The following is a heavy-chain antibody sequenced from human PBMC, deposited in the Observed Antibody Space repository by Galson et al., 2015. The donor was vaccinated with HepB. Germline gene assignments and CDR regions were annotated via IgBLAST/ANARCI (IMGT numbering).Heavy chain of an antibody. CDR2: VDSSGDDT. J-gene: IGHJ4*02. Sequence: SLRLSCAVSGFTFTKHAMSWVRQAPGKGLEWVSAVDSSGDDTYYADSVKGRFTISRDNSRNTLYLQMNSLRAEDTAVYYCAKYYYGSGSDFCFDYWGQGTLVTVSS. CDR3: AKYYYGSGSDFCFDY. V-gene: IGHV3-23*01. CDR1: GFTFTKHA. D-gene: IGHD3-10*01.